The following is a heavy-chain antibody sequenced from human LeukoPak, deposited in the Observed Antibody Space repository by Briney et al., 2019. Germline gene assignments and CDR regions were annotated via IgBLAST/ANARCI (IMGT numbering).Heavy chain of an antibody. D-gene: IGHD1-26*01. CDR1: GFTFSSYG. J-gene: IGHJ3*02. CDR3: PVPANTTTLAGAFDS. Sequence: GGSLRLSCAASGFTFSSYGMHWVRQAPGKGLEWVAFIRYDGSNKYYADSVKGRFTISRDNSKNTLYLQMNSLRAEDTAVYYCPVPANTTTLAGAFDSWGQGTMVTVSS. CDR2: IRYDGSNK. V-gene: IGHV3-30*02.